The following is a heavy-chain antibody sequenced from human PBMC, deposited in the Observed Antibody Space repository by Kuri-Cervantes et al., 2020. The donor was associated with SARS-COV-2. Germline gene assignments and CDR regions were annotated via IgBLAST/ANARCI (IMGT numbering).Heavy chain of an antibody. CDR1: GFIFSSHA. V-gene: IGHV3-7*01. J-gene: IGHJ4*02. Sequence: GGSLRLSCAASGFIFSSHAMTWVRQAPGKGLEWVADIKEDGSEKYYVDSVKGRLTISRDNAKNSLLLQMNSLRAEDTAVYYCARGLSTNRPRYWGQGTLVTVSS. CDR2: IKEDGSEK. D-gene: IGHD2-8*01. CDR3: ARGLSTNRPRY.